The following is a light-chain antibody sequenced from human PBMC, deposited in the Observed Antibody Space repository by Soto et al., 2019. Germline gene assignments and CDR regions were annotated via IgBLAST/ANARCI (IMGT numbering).Light chain of an antibody. V-gene: IGLV1-44*01. CDR2: DTS. CDR1: YSNIGIND. CDR3: AAWDDSLNGPA. J-gene: IGLJ2*01. Sequence: QSVLSQPPSASGTPGQTVTVSCSGTYSNIGINDVHWYRQLSGTAPQILIYDTSQRATGVPDRFSGSRSGTSASLVIGGLQTEDEADYHCAAWDDSLNGPAFGGGTKLTVL.